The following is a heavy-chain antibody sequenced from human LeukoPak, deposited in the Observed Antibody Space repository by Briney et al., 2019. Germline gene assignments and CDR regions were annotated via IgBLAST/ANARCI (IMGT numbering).Heavy chain of an antibody. CDR1: GFTFSSYA. CDR2: INGSGGRT. D-gene: IGHD2-15*01. V-gene: IGHV3-23*01. J-gene: IGHJ4*02. Sequence: GGSLRLSCAASGFTFSSYAMSWVRQAPGKGLEWVSGINGSGGRTDYADSVKGRFTISRDNSKNTVYLQMSSLGADDTAVYYCAKVLDYCDGGTCYNSGMDSWGQGTLVTVSS. CDR3: AKVLDYCDGGTCYNSGMDS.